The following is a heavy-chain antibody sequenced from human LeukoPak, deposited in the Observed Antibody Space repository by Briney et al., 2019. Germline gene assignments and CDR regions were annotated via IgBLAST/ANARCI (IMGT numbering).Heavy chain of an antibody. J-gene: IGHJ4*02. CDR1: GFTFSDHY. CDR3: TRALSDSSGYYYEDY. V-gene: IGHV3-72*01. CDR2: SRNRPNGYTT. Sequence: PGGSLRLSCAASGFTFSDHYMDWFRQAPGEGLEWVGRSRNRPNGYTTEYAASVKGRFTISRDDSKNSLYLQMNSLKTEDTAVYLCTRALSDSSGYYYEDYWGQGTLVTVSS. D-gene: IGHD3-22*01.